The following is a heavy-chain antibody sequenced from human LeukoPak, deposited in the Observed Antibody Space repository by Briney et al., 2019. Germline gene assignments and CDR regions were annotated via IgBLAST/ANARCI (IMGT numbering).Heavy chain of an antibody. J-gene: IGHJ3*02. Sequence: PGGSLRLSCAASGFTFSSYSMNWVRQAPGKGLEWVSSISSSSSYIYYADSVKGRFTISRDNAKNSLYLQMNSLRAEDTAVYYCASHVTSGYSYGGAFDIWGQGTMVTVSS. D-gene: IGHD5-18*01. V-gene: IGHV3-21*01. CDR3: ASHVTSGYSYGGAFDI. CDR1: GFTFSSYS. CDR2: ISSSSSYI.